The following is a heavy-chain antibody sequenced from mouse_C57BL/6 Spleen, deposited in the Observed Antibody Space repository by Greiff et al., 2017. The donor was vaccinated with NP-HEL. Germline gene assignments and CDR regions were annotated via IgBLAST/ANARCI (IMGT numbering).Heavy chain of an antibody. J-gene: IGHJ4*01. CDR3: ARGGLRLRLYAMDY. D-gene: IGHD3-2*02. Sequence: VQLQQSGPELVKPGASVKISCKASGYAFSSSWMNWVKQRPGKGLEWIGRIYPGDGDTNYNGKFKGKATLTADKSSSTAYMQLSSLTSEDSAVYFCARGGLRLRLYAMDYWGQGTSVTVSS. CDR1: GYAFSSSW. CDR2: IYPGDGDT. V-gene: IGHV1-82*01.